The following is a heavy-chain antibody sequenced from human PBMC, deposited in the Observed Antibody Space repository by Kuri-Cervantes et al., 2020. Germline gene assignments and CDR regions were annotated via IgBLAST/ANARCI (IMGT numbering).Heavy chain of an antibody. J-gene: IGHJ6*03. CDR2: IKQDGSEK. V-gene: IGHV3-7*01. Sequence: GESLKISCAASGFTFSSYWMSWVRQAPGKGLEWVANIKQDGSEKYYVDSVKGRFTISRDNAKNSLYLQMNSLRAEDTAVYYCARDFGYSGYDFPSYYMDVWGKGTTVTVSS. CDR3: ARDFGYSGYDFPSYYMDV. CDR1: GFTFSSYW. D-gene: IGHD5-12*01.